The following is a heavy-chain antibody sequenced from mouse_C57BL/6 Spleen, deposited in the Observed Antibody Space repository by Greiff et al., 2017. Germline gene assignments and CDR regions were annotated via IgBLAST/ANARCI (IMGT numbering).Heavy chain of an antibody. CDR2: IDPSDSYT. CDR3: ARRGSSGYDYFDY. CDR1: GYTFTSYW. V-gene: IGHV1-59*01. Sequence: QVQLQQPGAELVRPGTSVKLSCKASGYTFTSYWMHWVKQRPGQGLEWIGVIDPSDSYTNYNQKFKGKATLTVDTSSSTAYMQLSSLTSEDSAVYYCARRGSSGYDYFDYWGQGTTLTVSS. J-gene: IGHJ2*01. D-gene: IGHD3-2*02.